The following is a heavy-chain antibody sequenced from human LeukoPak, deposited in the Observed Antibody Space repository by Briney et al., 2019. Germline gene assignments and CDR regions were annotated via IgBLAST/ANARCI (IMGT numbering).Heavy chain of an antibody. Sequence: GGSLRLSCAASGFPFNDYYMSWIRQAPGKGLEWISYISSRGDNIYYAQSVKGRFTISRDNAKKSLYLQMNSLRGEDTAIYYCARDVAETAAAGTNYFDFWGQGTLVTVSS. CDR3: ARDVAETAAAGTNYFDF. CDR1: GFPFNDYY. CDR2: ISSRGDNI. V-gene: IGHV3-11*01. J-gene: IGHJ4*02. D-gene: IGHD6-13*01.